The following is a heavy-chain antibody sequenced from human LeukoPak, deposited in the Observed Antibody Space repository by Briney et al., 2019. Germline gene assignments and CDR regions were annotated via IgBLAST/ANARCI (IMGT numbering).Heavy chain of an antibody. V-gene: IGHV3-21*01. CDR2: ISSSSSYI. J-gene: IGHJ4*02. Sequence: PGGSLRLSCAASGFTFSSYSMNWVRQAPGKGLEWVSSISSSSSYIYYADSVKGRFTISRDNAKNSLYLQMNSLRAEDTAVCYCARDRCSSSWMKFDYWGQGTLVTVSS. CDR1: GFTFSSYS. D-gene: IGHD6-13*01. CDR3: ARDRCSSSWMKFDY.